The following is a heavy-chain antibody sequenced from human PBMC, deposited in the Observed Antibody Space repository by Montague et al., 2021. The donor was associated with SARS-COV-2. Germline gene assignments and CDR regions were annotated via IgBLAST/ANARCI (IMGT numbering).Heavy chain of an antibody. Sequence: SETLSLTCSVSGGSISTYYWSWTRQPPGKGLEWIGYVSFSGDTIYNPSLKGRVTISVDTSKHQFSLGLSSVTAADTAVYYCARDRSYDSSGYPFPQYFFGYWGQGALVIVSS. J-gene: IGHJ4*02. CDR3: ARDRSYDSSGYPFPQYFFGY. D-gene: IGHD3-22*01. V-gene: IGHV4-59*13. CDR1: GGSISTYY. CDR2: VSFSGDT.